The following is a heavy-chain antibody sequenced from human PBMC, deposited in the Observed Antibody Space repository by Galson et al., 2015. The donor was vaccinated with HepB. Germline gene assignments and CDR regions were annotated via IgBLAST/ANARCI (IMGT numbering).Heavy chain of an antibody. V-gene: IGHV3-33*08. Sequence: SLRLSCAASGFTFSSYGMHWVRQAPGKGLEWVAVIWYDGSNKYYADSVKGRFTISRDNSKNTLYLQMNSLRAEDTAVYYCARGYWGGDCTYYGMDVWGQGTTFTVSS. J-gene: IGHJ6*02. CDR3: ARGYWGGDCTYYGMDV. CDR1: GFTFSSYG. D-gene: IGHD2-21*02. CDR2: IWYDGSNK.